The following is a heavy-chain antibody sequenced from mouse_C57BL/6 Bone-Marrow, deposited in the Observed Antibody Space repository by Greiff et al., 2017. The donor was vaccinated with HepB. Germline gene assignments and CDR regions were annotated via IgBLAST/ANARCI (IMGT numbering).Heavy chain of an antibody. Sequence: QVQLQQPGAELVRPGTSVKLSCKASGYTFTSYWMHWVKQRPGQGLEWIGVIDPSDSYTNYNQKFKGKATLTVNTSSSTAYMQLSSLTSEDSAVYYCARLGAVYFDFWGPGTTLTVSS. J-gene: IGHJ2*01. CDR2: IDPSDSYT. CDR3: ARLGAVYFDF. V-gene: IGHV1-59*01. CDR1: GYTFTSYW.